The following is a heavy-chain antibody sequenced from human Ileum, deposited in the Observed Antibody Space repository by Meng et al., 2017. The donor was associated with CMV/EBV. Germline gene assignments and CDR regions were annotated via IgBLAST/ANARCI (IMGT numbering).Heavy chain of an antibody. V-gene: IGHV4-4*07. CDR1: SASIPPSY. Sequence: VHLLESVPGLVKLSDTLSLTCTISSASIPPSYWDWIRQPAGKGLAWIGRIYTGGPTDYNPSLKSRVTMSVDMSKNQFFLNLSSVTAADTAVYYCARGQTVRGFEYWGLGILVTVSS. CDR3: ARGQTVRGFEY. D-gene: IGHD3-10*01. CDR2: IYTGGPT. J-gene: IGHJ4*02.